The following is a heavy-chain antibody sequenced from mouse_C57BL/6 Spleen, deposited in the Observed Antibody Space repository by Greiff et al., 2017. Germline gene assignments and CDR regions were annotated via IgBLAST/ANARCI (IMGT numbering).Heavy chain of an antibody. V-gene: IGHV1-63*01. J-gene: IGHJ2*01. CDR3: ARGELDYFDY. CDR2: IYPGGGYT. D-gene: IGHD4-1*01. Sequence: VQVVESGAELVRPGTSVKMSCKASGYTFTNYWIGWAKQRPGHGLEWIGDIYPGGGYTNYNEKFKGKATLTADKSSSTAYMQFSSLTSEDSAIYYCARGELDYFDYWGQGTTRTVSS. CDR1: GYTFTNYW.